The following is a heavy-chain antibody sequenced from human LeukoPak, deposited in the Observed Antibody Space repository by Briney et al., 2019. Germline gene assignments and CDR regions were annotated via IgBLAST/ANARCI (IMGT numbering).Heavy chain of an antibody. Sequence: GGSLRLSCAASGFTFDDYAMHWVRQAPGKGLEWVSLISWDGGSTYYADSVKGRFTISRDNSKNSLYLQMNSLRAEDTAVYYCARDPHYDTKWFDPWGQGTLVTVSS. CDR1: GFTFDDYA. J-gene: IGHJ5*02. CDR3: ARDPHYDTKWFDP. D-gene: IGHD3-22*01. V-gene: IGHV3-43D*03. CDR2: ISWDGGST.